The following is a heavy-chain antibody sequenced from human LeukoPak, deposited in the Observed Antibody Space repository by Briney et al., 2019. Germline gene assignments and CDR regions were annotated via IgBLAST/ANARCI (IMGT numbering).Heavy chain of an antibody. Sequence: GGSLRLSCAASGFTFSSYSMNWVRQAPGKGLEWVSYISSSSSTINYADSVKGRFTISRDNAKNSLYLQMNSLRAEDTAVYYCARIHNYNYCSGGTCYSGPFDYWGQGTLVTVSS. J-gene: IGHJ4*02. CDR1: GFTFSSYS. D-gene: IGHD2-15*01. CDR3: ARIHNYNYCSGGTCYSGPFDY. CDR2: ISSSSSTI. V-gene: IGHV3-48*04.